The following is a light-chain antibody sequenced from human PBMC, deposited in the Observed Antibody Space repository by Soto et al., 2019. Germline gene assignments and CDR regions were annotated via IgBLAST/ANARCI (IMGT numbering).Light chain of an antibody. CDR3: SSYTIKNSYIL. Sequence: QSVLTQPASVSGTPGQSITISCTGTISDIGGYNYVSWYQQFPGKAAKLIIVEVSDRPSGVSDRFSGSKSGNTASLTISGLQADDEAAYYCSSYTIKNSYILFGGGTKLTVL. V-gene: IGLV2-14*01. CDR2: EVS. CDR1: ISDIGGYNY. J-gene: IGLJ2*01.